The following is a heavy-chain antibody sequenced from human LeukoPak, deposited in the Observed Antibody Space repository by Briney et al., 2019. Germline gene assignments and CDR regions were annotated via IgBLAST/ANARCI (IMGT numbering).Heavy chain of an antibody. CDR3: ARDGYDIVVVVAATYYYYYMDV. V-gene: IGHV3-7*01. D-gene: IGHD2-15*01. Sequence: GGSLRLSCAASGFTFSDYWMHWVRQAPGKGLEWVANIKQDGTEKYYVDSVKGRFTISRDNSKNTLYLQMNSLRAEDTAVYYCARDGYDIVVVVAATYYYYYMDVWGKGTTVTVSS. J-gene: IGHJ6*03. CDR2: IKQDGTEK. CDR1: GFTFSDYW.